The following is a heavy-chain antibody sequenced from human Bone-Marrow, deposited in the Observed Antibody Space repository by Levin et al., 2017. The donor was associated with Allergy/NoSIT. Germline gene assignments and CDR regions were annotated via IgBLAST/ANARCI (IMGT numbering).Heavy chain of an antibody. CDR2: VYYTGDT. CDR1: GDSMTATAYY. V-gene: IGHV4-31*03. Sequence: SETLSLTCTVSGDSMTATAYYWTWIRQHPEKGLEWLGYVYYTGDTYYNPSLKSRLNISVDTSKNQFSLKLASATAADTAVYYCARARSCDWYFGCWGQGTLVTVSS. J-gene: IGHJ1*01. CDR3: ARARSCDWYFGC. D-gene: IGHD2-21*02.